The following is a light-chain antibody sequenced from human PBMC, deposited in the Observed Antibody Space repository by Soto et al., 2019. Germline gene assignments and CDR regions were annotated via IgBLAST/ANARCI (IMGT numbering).Light chain of an antibody. J-gene: IGLJ1*01. CDR1: GSDVGGYNY. Sequence: QSVLTQPRSVSGSPGQSVTISCTGTGSDVGGYNYVSWYQQHPGKAPKLMIYDVSKRPSGVPDRFSGSKSGSTASLTISGLQAEDEADYYCCSYAGSYTYVFGTGTKVTVL. CDR3: CSYAGSYTYV. CDR2: DVS. V-gene: IGLV2-11*01.